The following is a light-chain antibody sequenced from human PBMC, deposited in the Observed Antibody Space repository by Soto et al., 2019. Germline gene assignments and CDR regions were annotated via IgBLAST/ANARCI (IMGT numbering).Light chain of an antibody. CDR2: AAS. CDR3: QQADSIPFT. V-gene: IGKV1-12*01. CDR1: QAISTW. J-gene: IGKJ3*01. Sequence: DIQLTQSPSSVSASVGDRVTVTCRASQAISTWLAWYQQRLGKAPKLLIYAASTLQSGVPSRFSGTGSGTDFTLTISSRQSEDFANYYCQQADSIPFTFGPGTTV.